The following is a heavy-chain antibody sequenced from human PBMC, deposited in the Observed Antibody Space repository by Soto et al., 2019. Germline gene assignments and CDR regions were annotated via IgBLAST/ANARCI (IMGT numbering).Heavy chain of an antibody. CDR2: ISGYNEKT. D-gene: IGHD3-10*01. V-gene: IGHV1-18*04. Sequence: VQLVQSGAEVKKPGASVKVSCKASGFTFTSFGVSWLRQSPGQAHVWMGWISGYNEKTKYAQKVQGRVTLTTDTSTNTASMELRILRSDDTAVYYCARGKRIDDFGLGSLDYWGQGAVVTVSS. CDR3: ARGKRIDDFGLGSLDY. CDR1: GFTFTSFG. J-gene: IGHJ4*02.